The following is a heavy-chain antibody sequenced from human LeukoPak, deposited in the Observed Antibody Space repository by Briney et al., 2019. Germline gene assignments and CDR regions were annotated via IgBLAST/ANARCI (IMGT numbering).Heavy chain of an antibody. J-gene: IGHJ4*02. CDR2: FPYNVHS. D-gene: IGHD6-13*01. CDR1: GGSVSSTNDY. Sequence: SETLSLTCTVSGGSVSSTNDYWSWIRQPPGKGLEWVGFFPYNVHSDYNPSLKSRVTISVDTSKNQFSLRLSSVTAADTAIYYCGRVQAAGTGPDYWGQGTLVTVSS. V-gene: IGHV4-61*01. CDR3: GRVQAAGTGPDY.